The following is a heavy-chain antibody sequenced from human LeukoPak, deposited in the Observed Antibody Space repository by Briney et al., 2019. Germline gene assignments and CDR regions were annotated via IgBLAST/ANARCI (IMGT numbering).Heavy chain of an antibody. V-gene: IGHV3-74*03. J-gene: IGHJ5*02. CDR1: VFNLNIYW. Sequence: PGGSLRLSCGASVFNLNIYWMQWVRQAPGKGLVWVSRINSDGSRRMYADSVKGRFTISRDNAKNTLYLQMNSLRAEDTATYFCTRCGDCGSDNCYSAGDYFDPWGQGTLVTVSS. CDR3: TRCGDCGSDNCYSAGDYFDP. CDR2: INSDGSRR. D-gene: IGHD2-15*01.